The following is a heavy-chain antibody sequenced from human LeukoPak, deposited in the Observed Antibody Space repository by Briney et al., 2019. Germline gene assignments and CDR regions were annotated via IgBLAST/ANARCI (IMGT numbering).Heavy chain of an antibody. CDR1: GGSFSGYY. D-gene: IGHD3-9*01. CDR2: INHSGST. J-gene: IGHJ6*03. Sequence: PSETLSLTCAVYGGSFSGYYWSWIRQPPGKGLEWIGEINHSGSTNYNPSLKSRVTISVGTSKNQFSLKLSSVTAADTAVYYCARAAIYDILTGYRRADYYYYMDVWGKGTTVTVSS. CDR3: ARAAIYDILTGYRRADYYYYMDV. V-gene: IGHV4-34*01.